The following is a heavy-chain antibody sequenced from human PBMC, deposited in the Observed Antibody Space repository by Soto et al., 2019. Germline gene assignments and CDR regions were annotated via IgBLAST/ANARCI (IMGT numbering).Heavy chain of an antibody. D-gene: IGHD1-26*01. CDR3: ARGYSGSYFFDY. CDR1: GFTVSSSY. J-gene: IGHJ4*02. Sequence: GGSLRLSCAASGFTVSSSYMSWVRQAPGKGLEWVSVIYSGGSTYYADSVKGRFTISRDNSKNTLYLQMNSLRAEDTAVYYCARGYSGSYFFDYWGQGTLVTVSS. CDR2: IYSGGST. V-gene: IGHV3-53*01.